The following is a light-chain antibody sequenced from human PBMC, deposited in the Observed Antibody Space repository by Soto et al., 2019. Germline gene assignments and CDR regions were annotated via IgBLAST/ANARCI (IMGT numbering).Light chain of an antibody. Sequence: EIVLTQSPDTLSLSPGGRATFSCRASQSLSSAYLVWYQQKPGQAPRLLMFAASSRATGTPDRFSGSGSGTDFTLTISRLEPEDFAVYYCQQYGTSPRTFGQGTKVEIK. V-gene: IGKV3-20*01. J-gene: IGKJ1*01. CDR2: AAS. CDR1: QSLSSAY. CDR3: QQYGTSPRT.